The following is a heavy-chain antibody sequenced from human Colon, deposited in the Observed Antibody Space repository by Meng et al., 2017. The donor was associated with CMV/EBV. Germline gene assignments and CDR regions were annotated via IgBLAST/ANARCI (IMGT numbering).Heavy chain of an antibody. Sequence: VRPVQSGAAVKKPGASVNVSGKASGYSFTGYLMDWVRQAPGKGLEGMGSINPNSGGTNYAQKFQSRVTMTRDTAINTAYMELSRLRSDDTAVYYCATVSGGDFDYWGQGTLVTVSS. CDR1: GYSFTGYL. CDR2: INPNSGGT. J-gene: IGHJ4*02. CDR3: ATVSGGDFDY. D-gene: IGHD1-26*01. V-gene: IGHV1-2*02.